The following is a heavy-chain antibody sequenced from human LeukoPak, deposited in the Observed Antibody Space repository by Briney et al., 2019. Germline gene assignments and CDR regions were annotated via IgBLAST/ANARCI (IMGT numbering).Heavy chain of an antibody. D-gene: IGHD5-18*01. Sequence: GGSLRLSCAASGFTFSSYSMNWVRQAPGKGLEWVLSIVSTSSLMSYADSVKGRFTISRDNAKNSLYLHMNSLRAEDTAVYFCARDLRDTSMITYPYFTDVWGKGTTVIISS. J-gene: IGHJ6*03. CDR3: ARDLRDTSMITYPYFTDV. CDR2: IVSTSSLM. V-gene: IGHV3-21*01. CDR1: GFTFSSYS.